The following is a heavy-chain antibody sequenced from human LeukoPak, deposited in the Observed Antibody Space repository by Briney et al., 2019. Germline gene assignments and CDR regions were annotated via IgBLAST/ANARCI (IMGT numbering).Heavy chain of an antibody. J-gene: IGHJ4*02. CDR3: ARGVYIAAAQYGY. V-gene: IGHV4-59*01. CDR1: GRSISSYY. CDR2: NYNSGTN. Sequence: PSETLSLTCTASGRSISSYYWSWIRQPPGKGLEGIGYNYNSGTNNYNPSLKSRLTISVETSKNQFTLKLSSGTAADTAVYYCARGVYIAAAQYGYWGQGTLVTVSS. D-gene: IGHD6-13*01.